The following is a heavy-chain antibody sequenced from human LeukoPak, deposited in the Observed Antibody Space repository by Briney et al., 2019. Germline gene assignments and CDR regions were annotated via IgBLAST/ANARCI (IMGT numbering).Heavy chain of an antibody. CDR1: GGSISSGGYY. CDR2: NYYSGST. D-gene: IGHD5-24*01. V-gene: IGHV4-31*03. Sequence: SETLSLTCTVSGGSISSGGYYWSWIRQHPGKGLEWIGYNYYSGSTYYNPSLKSRVTISVDTSKNQFSLKLSSVTAADTAVYYCAREGDGYNIDYWGQGTLVTVSS. CDR3: AREGDGYNIDY. J-gene: IGHJ4*02.